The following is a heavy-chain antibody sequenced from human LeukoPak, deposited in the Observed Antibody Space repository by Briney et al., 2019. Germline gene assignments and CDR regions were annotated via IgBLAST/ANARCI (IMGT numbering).Heavy chain of an antibody. V-gene: IGHV3-23*01. J-gene: IGHJ6*03. Sequence: GGSLRLSCEGSGFTFSNSAMGWVRQAPGKGLEWVSGVSASGHYTYYADSAKGRFAISRDNSKNTLYLQMNSLRAEDTALYYCAKDGSWGDYYFYFYIDVWGKGTTVTVSS. CDR1: GFTFSNSA. D-gene: IGHD3-16*01. CDR2: VSASGHYT. CDR3: AKDGSWGDYYFYFYIDV.